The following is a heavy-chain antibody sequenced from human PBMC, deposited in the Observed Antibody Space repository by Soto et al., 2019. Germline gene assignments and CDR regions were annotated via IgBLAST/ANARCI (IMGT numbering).Heavy chain of an antibody. CDR1: GFTFSDYY. V-gene: IGHV3-11*01. J-gene: IGHJ6*03. CDR2: ISSSGSTI. D-gene: IGHD6-6*01. Sequence: PGGSLRLSCAASGFTFSDYYMSWIRQAPGKGLEWVSYISSSGSTIYYADSVKGRFTISRDNAKNSLYLQMNSLRAEDTAVYYCAREGIRIAARRRYYYYYYMDVWGKGPTVTVSS. CDR3: AREGIRIAARRRYYYYYYMDV.